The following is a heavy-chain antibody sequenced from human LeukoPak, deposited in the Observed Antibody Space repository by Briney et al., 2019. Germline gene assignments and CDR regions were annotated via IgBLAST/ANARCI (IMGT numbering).Heavy chain of an antibody. J-gene: IGHJ4*02. D-gene: IGHD6-13*01. CDR3: ARVWGLAVAGGEIEY. CDR1: GFTFSSHG. V-gene: IGHV3-48*02. CDR2: ISSSGTTI. Sequence: GGSLRLSCAASGFTFSSHGMNWVRQAPGKGLEWVSYISSSGTTIYYADSVKGRFTISRDNAKNSLYLQMNSLRDEDTAVYYCARVWGLAVAGGEIEYWGQGTLVTVSS.